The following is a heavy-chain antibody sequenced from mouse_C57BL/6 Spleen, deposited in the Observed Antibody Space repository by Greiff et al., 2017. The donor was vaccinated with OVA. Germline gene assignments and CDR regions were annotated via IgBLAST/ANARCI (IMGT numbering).Heavy chain of an antibody. CDR2: SRNKANDYTT. CDR3: ARDRYYYGIDY. J-gene: IGHJ4*01. CDR1: GFTFSDFY. Sequence: EVQGVESGGGLVQSGRSLRLSCATSGFTFSDFYMEWVRQAPGKGLEWIAASRNKANDYTTEYSASVKGRFIVSRDTSQSILYLQMNALRAEDTAIYYCARDRYYYGIDYWGQGTSVTVSS. V-gene: IGHV7-1*01.